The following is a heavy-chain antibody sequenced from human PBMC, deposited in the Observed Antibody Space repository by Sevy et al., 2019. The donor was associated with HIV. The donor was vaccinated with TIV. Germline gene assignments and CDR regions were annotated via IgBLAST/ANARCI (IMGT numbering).Heavy chain of an antibody. D-gene: IGHD2-15*01. CDR1: GFTFSSYA. Sequence: GGSLRLSCAASGFTFSSYAMSWVRQAPGKGLEWVSAISGSGGSTYYADSVKGRFTNSRDNSKNTLYLQMNSLRAEDTAVYYCAKLDLVVVVAALFDYWGQGTLVTVSS. J-gene: IGHJ4*02. V-gene: IGHV3-23*01. CDR3: AKLDLVVVVAALFDY. CDR2: ISGSGGST.